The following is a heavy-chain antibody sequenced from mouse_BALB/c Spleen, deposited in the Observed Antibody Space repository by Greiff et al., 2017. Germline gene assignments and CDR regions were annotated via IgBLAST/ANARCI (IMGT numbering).Heavy chain of an antibody. D-gene: IGHD1-1*01. CDR2: ISSGSSTI. V-gene: IGHV5-17*02. CDR3: ARFTTGDYAMDY. Sequence: EVMLVESGGGLVQPGGSRKLSCAASGFTFSSFGMHWVRQAPEKGLEWVAYISSGSSTIYYADTVKGRFTISRDNPKNTLFLQMTSLRSEDTAMYYCARFTTGDYAMDYWGQGTSVTVSS. J-gene: IGHJ4*01. CDR1: GFTFSSFG.